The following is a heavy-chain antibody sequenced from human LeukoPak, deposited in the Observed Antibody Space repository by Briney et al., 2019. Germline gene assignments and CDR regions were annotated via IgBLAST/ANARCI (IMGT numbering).Heavy chain of an antibody. V-gene: IGHV4-34*01. J-gene: IGHJ6*03. Sequence: TSETLSLTCAVYGGSFSGYYWSWIRQPPGKGLEWIGEINHSGSTNYNPSLKSRVTISVDTSKNQFSLKLSSVTAADTAVYYCARRVVVVPAAIPRYYYYMDVWSKGTTVTVSS. D-gene: IGHD2-2*01. CDR1: GGSFSGYY. CDR3: ARRVVVVPAAIPRYYYYMDV. CDR2: INHSGST.